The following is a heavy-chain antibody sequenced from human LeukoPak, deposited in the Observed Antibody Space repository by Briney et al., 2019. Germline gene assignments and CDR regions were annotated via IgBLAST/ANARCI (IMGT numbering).Heavy chain of an antibody. Sequence: SETPSLTCAVYGGSFSGYYWSWTRQPPGKGLEWIGEINHSGSTNYNPSLKSRVTISVDTSKNQFSLKLSSVTAADTAVYYCARASPIPLITNFWSGYGYDYWGQGTLVTVSS. CDR2: INHSGST. V-gene: IGHV4-34*01. D-gene: IGHD3-3*01. CDR3: ARASPIPLITNFWSGYGYDY. CDR1: GGSFSGYY. J-gene: IGHJ4*02.